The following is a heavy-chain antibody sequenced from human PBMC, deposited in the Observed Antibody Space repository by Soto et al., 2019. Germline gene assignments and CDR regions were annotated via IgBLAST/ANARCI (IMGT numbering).Heavy chain of an antibody. V-gene: IGHV1-69*02. CDR1: GGPYSKYS. J-gene: IGHJ4*02. Sequence: QVQLVQSGTEVKKPGSSVTVSCKASGGPYSKYSISWVRQAPGQGLEWMGRIIPIFDIPNYAQKFQGRVTITADKSTSTVYMDLSSLSSEDTAVYYCASSPLGADYDSDGRDNWGQGTLVTVSS. D-gene: IGHD3-22*01. CDR2: IIPIFDIP. CDR3: ASSPLGADYDSDGRDN.